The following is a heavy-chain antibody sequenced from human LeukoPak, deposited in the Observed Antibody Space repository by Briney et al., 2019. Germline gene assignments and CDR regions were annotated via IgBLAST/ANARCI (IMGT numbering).Heavy chain of an antibody. CDR3: ARESEDTAGAFDI. V-gene: IGHV1-69*11. D-gene: IGHD5-18*01. CDR1: GGTFSSYA. Sequence: ASVKVSCKASGGTFSSYAISWVRQAPGQGLEWMGRIIPILGTANYAQKFQGRVTITTDESTSTAYMELSSLRSEDTAVYYCARESEDTAGAFDIWGQGTMVTVSS. J-gene: IGHJ3*02. CDR2: IIPILGTA.